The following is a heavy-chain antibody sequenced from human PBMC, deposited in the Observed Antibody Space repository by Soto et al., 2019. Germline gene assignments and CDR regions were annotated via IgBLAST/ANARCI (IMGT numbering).Heavy chain of an antibody. CDR1: GFTFSSYG. CDR2: IWYDGSNK. J-gene: IGHJ6*02. V-gene: IGHV3-33*01. CDR3: ARDRSIATMDV. D-gene: IGHD6-6*01. Sequence: SLRLSCAASGFTFSSYGMHWVRQAPGKGLEWVAVIWYDGSNKYYADSVKGRFTISRDNSKNTLYLQMNSLRAEDTAVYYCARDRSIATMDVWGQGTTVTVSS.